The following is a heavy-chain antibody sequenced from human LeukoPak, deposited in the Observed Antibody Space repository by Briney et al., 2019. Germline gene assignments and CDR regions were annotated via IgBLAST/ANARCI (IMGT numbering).Heavy chain of an antibody. V-gene: IGHV3-7*03. J-gene: IGHJ4*02. CDR1: GFTFSSYG. D-gene: IGHD6-19*01. CDR3: AREAVAGNDFDY. Sequence: HPGRSLRLSCAASGFTFSSYGMHWVRQAPGKGLEWVANIKQDGSEKYYVDSVKGRFTISRDNAKNSLYLQMNSLRAEDTAVYYCAREAVAGNDFDYWGQGTLVTVSS. CDR2: IKQDGSEK.